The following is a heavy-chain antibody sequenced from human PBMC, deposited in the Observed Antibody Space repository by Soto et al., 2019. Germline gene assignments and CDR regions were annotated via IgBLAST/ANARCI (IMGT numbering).Heavy chain of an antibody. CDR1: GFTFSSYW. V-gene: IGHV3-7*03. D-gene: IGHD3-16*01. J-gene: IGHJ4*02. Sequence: EVQLVESGGGLVQPGGSLRLSCAASGFTFSSYWMSWVRQAPGKGLEWVANIKEDGSEKYYVDSVKGRFTISRDNAKNSLFLQMNSLKAEDTAVYYCVRAGRLGGYWCQGTLVTVSS. CDR3: VRAGRLGGY. CDR2: IKEDGSEK.